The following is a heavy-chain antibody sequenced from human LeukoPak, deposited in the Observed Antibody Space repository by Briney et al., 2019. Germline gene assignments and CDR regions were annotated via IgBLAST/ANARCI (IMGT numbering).Heavy chain of an antibody. CDR2: IYYSGST. CDR1: GGSISSGDYY. CDR3: ARETLRTKYFDY. V-gene: IGHV4-30-4*08. Sequence: PSETLSLTCTVSGGSISSGDYYWSWIRQPPGKGLEWIGYIYYSGSTYYNPSLKSRVTISVDTSKNQFSLKLSSVTAADTAVYYCARETLRTKYFDYWGQGTLVTVSS. D-gene: IGHD1-7*01. J-gene: IGHJ4*02.